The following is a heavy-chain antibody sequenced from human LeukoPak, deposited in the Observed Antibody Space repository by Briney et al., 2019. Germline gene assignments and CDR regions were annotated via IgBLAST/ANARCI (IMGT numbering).Heavy chain of an antibody. V-gene: IGHV3-21*01. CDR3: ATDILTGAAGFDY. CDR2: ISSSSSYI. CDR1: GFTFSSYS. Sequence: GGSLRLSCAASGFTFSSYSMNWVRQAPGKGLEWVSSISSSSSYIYYADSVKGRFTISRDNAKNSLYLQMNSLRAEDTAVYYCATDILTGAAGFDYWGQGTLVTVSS. J-gene: IGHJ4*02. D-gene: IGHD3-9*01.